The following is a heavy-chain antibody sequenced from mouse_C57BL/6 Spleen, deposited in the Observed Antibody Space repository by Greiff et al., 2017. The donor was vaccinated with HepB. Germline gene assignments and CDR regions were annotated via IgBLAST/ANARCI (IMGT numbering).Heavy chain of an antibody. CDR3: ARDGDYYGSPPWFAY. CDR1: GYSITSGYY. Sequence: VQLKESGPGLVKPSQSLSLTCSVTGYSITSGYYWNWIRQFPGNKLEWMGYISYDGSNNYNPSLKNRISITRDTSKNQFFLKLNSVTTEDTATDYCARDGDYYGSPPWFAYWGQGTLVTVSA. V-gene: IGHV3-6*01. J-gene: IGHJ3*01. D-gene: IGHD1-1*01. CDR2: ISYDGSN.